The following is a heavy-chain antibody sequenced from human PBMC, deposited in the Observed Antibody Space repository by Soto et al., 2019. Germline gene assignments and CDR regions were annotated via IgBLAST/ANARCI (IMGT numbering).Heavy chain of an antibody. V-gene: IGHV1-69*06. CDR1: GGTFSSYA. J-gene: IGHJ6*02. D-gene: IGHD2-2*01. Sequence: SGKVFCKASGGTFSSYAISWVRQAPGQGLEWMGGIIPIFGTANYAQKFQGRVTITADKSTSTAYMELSSLRSEDTAVYYCARTVVPAAMHYYYGMDVWGQGTTVTVSS. CDR2: IIPIFGTA. CDR3: ARTVVPAAMHYYYGMDV.